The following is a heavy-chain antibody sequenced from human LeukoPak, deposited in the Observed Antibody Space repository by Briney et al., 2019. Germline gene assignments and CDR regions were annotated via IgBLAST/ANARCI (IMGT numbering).Heavy chain of an antibody. D-gene: IGHD3-9*01. Sequence: ASVKVSCKVSGYTLTELSMHWVRQAPGKGLEWMGGFDPEDGETIYAQKFQGRVTMTEDTSTDTAYMELSSLRSEDTAVYYCATGVRYFDWFTPDYWGQGTQVTVSS. CDR2: FDPEDGET. J-gene: IGHJ4*02. V-gene: IGHV1-24*01. CDR1: GYTLTELS. CDR3: ATGVRYFDWFTPDY.